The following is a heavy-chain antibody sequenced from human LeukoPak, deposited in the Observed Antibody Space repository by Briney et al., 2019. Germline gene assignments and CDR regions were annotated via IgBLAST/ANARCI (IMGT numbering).Heavy chain of an antibody. D-gene: IGHD6-19*01. CDR2: ISSSSSYI. J-gene: IGHJ4*02. CDR1: GFTFSSYS. CDR3: ARDIAVAGRNFDY. Sequence: GGSLRLSCAASGFTFSSYSMNWVRQAPGKGLEWVSSISSSSSYIYYADSVKGRFTISRDNAKNSLYLQMNSLRAEDTAVYYCARDIAVAGRNFDYWGQGTLVTVSS. V-gene: IGHV3-21*01.